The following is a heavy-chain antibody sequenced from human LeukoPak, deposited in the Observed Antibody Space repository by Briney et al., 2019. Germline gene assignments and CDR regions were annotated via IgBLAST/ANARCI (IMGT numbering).Heavy chain of an antibody. CDR3: ARGHSSSWYRDYFDY. Sequence: PGGSLRLSCAASRFTFSSYSMNWVRQAPGKGLEWVSSTSSSSSYIYYADSVKGRFTISRDNAKNSLYLQMNSLRAEDTAVYYCARGHSSSWYRDYFDYWGQGTLVTVSS. J-gene: IGHJ4*02. CDR1: RFTFSSYS. CDR2: TSSSSSYI. V-gene: IGHV3-21*01. D-gene: IGHD6-13*01.